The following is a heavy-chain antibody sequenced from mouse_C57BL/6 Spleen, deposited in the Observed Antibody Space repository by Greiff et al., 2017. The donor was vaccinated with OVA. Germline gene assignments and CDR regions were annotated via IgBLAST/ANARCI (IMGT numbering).Heavy chain of an antibody. Sequence: QVQLQQPGAELVKPGASVKMSCKASGYTFTSYWITWVKQRPGQGLEWIGDIYPGSGSTNYNEKFKSKATLTVDTSSSTAYMQLSSLTSEDSAVYYCARRFDYGSSYSYYAKDYWGQGTSVTVSS. CDR1: GYTFTSYW. D-gene: IGHD1-1*01. CDR3: ARRFDYGSSYSYYAKDY. V-gene: IGHV1-55*01. J-gene: IGHJ4*01. CDR2: IYPGSGST.